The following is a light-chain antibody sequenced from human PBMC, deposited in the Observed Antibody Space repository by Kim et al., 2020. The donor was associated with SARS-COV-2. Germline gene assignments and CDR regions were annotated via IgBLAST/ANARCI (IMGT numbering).Light chain of an antibody. CDR2: KAS. CDR3: QQYNSYRT. V-gene: IGKV1-5*03. CDR1: QGISSW. J-gene: IGKJ1*01. Sequence: DIQMTQSPSTLSASVGDRVTITCRASQGISSWLAWYQQKPGKAPKLLIYKASSLESGVPSRFSGSGSGTEFTLTISSLQPDDFATYYRQQYNSYRTFGQGTRVEIK.